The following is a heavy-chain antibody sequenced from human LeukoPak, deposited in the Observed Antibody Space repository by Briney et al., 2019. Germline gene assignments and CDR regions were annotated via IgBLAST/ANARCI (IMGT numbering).Heavy chain of an antibody. Sequence: PSETLSLTCTVSGGSISSYYWSWIRQPAGKGLEWIGRIYTSGSTNYNPSLKSRVTISVDTSKNQFSLKLSSVTAADTAVYYCAREEPDYGDYYFDYWGQGTLVTVSS. CDR3: AREEPDYGDYYFDY. J-gene: IGHJ4*02. D-gene: IGHD4-17*01. CDR2: IYTSGST. CDR1: GGSISSYY. V-gene: IGHV4-4*07.